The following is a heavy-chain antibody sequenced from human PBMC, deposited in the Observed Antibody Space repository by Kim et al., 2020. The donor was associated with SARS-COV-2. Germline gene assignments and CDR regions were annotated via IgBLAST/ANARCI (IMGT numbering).Heavy chain of an antibody. V-gene: IGHV4-34*01. CDR3: ARGLWGKVVPAARSRVSDY. J-gene: IGHJ4*02. Sequence: SRVTISVDTSKNQFSLKLSSVTAADTAVYYCARGLWGKVVPAARSRVSDYWGQGTLVTVSS. D-gene: IGHD2-2*01.